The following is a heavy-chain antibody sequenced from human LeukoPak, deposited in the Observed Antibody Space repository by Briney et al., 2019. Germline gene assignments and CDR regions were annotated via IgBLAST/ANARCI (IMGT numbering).Heavy chain of an antibody. CDR3: ARTVFPYFYDSSGFNNRFDP. D-gene: IGHD3-22*01. V-gene: IGHV4-39*07. Sequence: SETLSLTCTVSGGSISSSSYYWGWIRQPPGKGLEWIGGIYYSGSTYYNPSLKSRVTISVDTSKNQFSLKLRSVTAADTAVYYCARTVFPYFYDSSGFNNRFDPWGQGTLVTVSS. CDR2: IYYSGST. CDR1: GGSISSSSYY. J-gene: IGHJ5*02.